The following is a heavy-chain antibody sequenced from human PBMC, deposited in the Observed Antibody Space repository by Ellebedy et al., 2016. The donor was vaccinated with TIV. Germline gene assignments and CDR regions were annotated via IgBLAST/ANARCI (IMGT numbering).Heavy chain of an antibody. J-gene: IGHJ1*01. Sequence: SVKVSCXASGGTFSSYAISWVRQAPGQGLEWMGGIIPIFGTANYAQKFQGRVTITADESTSTAYMELSSLRSEDTAVYYCAREARAAQQWLVLEYFQHWGQGTLVTVSS. V-gene: IGHV1-69*13. CDR1: GGTFSSYA. D-gene: IGHD6-19*01. CDR2: IIPIFGTA. CDR3: AREARAAQQWLVLEYFQH.